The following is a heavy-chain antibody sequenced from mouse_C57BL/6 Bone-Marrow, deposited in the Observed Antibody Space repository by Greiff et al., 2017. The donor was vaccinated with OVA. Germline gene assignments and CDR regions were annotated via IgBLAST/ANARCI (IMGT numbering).Heavy chain of an antibody. J-gene: IGHJ3*01. V-gene: IGHV1-81*01. CDR1: GYTFTSYG. CDR3: ASPRYCFGPAWFAY. Sequence: VQLQQSGAELARPGASVKLSCKASGYTFTSYGISWVKQRTGQGLEWIGEIYPRSGNTYYNEKFKGKATLTADKSSSTAYMQLRSLTSEDSAVYFCASPRYCFGPAWFAYWGQGTLVTVSA. CDR2: IYPRSGNT. D-gene: IGHD1-1*01.